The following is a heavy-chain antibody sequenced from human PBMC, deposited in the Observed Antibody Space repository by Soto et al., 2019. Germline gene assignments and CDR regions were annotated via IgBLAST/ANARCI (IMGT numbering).Heavy chain of an antibody. V-gene: IGHV3-30-3*01. D-gene: IGHD2-15*01. Sequence: QVQLVESGGGEVQPGTSLRLSCAASGFTFSRSPMHWVRQAPGKGLDWVGLISADGSSQHYADSVRGRFIISRDNFRNTMSLQLERLKPEDTAVYYCARPVVAGTPDYWGQGALVSASS. CDR1: GFTFSRSP. CDR2: ISADGSSQ. J-gene: IGHJ4*02. CDR3: ARPVVAGTPDY.